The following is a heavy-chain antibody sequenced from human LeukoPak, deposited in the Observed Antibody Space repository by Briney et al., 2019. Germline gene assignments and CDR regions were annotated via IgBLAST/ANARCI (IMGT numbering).Heavy chain of an antibody. Sequence: GASVKVSCKASGGTFSSYAISWVRQAPGQGLEWMGGIIPIFGTAHYAQKFQGRVTMTTDESTSTAYMELSSLRSEDTAVYYCARERAVGLFDYWGQGTLVTVSS. V-gene: IGHV1-69*05. CDR1: GGTFSSYA. CDR2: IIPIFGTA. CDR3: ARERAVGLFDY. J-gene: IGHJ4*02. D-gene: IGHD6-19*01.